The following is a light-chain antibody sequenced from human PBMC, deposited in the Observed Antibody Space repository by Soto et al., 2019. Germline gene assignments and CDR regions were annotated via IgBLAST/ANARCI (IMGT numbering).Light chain of an antibody. CDR1: QSISSH. J-gene: IGKJ3*01. CDR2: AAS. V-gene: IGKV1-39*01. Sequence: DIEMTQSPSSLSASVGDRVTITCRASQSISSHLNWYQHKPGAAPKLLIYAASTLHTGVPSRFSGSGSGTVFPLTITSPQPEFFATYFCQQSFTSRPHPFGPGTKVDIK. CDR3: QQSFTSRPHP.